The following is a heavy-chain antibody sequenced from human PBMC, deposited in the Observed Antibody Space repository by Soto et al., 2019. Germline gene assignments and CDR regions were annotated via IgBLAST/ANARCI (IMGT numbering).Heavy chain of an antibody. CDR1: GYTFTSYD. D-gene: IGHD3-22*01. CDR3: ARADYYDRSCYLLPCGY. Sequence: QVQLVQSGAEVKKPGASVKVSCKASGYTFTSYDINRVRQATGQGLEWMGWMNPNSGNTGYAQKFQGRVTMTRNTSISTAYMELSSLRSEDTAVYRCARADYYDRSCYLLPCGYWGQGTLVTVSS. V-gene: IGHV1-8*01. J-gene: IGHJ4*02. CDR2: MNPNSGNT.